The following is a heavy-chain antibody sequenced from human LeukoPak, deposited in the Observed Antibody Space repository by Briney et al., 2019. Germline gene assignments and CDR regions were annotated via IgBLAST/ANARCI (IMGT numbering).Heavy chain of an antibody. CDR1: GFTFSSYA. CDR3: ARDYTGGWNDY. Sequence: GGSLRLSCAASGFTFSSYAMSWVRQAPGKGLEWVSAISGSGGSTYYADSVKGRFTISRDNSKNTLYLQMSSLRAEDTAVYYCARDYTGGWNDYWGQGTLVTVSS. J-gene: IGHJ4*02. D-gene: IGHD7-27*01. V-gene: IGHV3-23*01. CDR2: ISGSGGST.